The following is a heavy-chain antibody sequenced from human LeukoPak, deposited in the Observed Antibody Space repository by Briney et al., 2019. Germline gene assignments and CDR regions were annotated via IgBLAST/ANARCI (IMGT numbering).Heavy chain of an antibody. CDR1: GFTFSSYA. V-gene: IGHV3-23*01. CDR3: AKDRKVYSSSSDY. D-gene: IGHD6-6*01. Sequence: GGSLRLSCAASGFTFSSYAMSWVRQAPGKGLEWVSAISGSGGSTYYVDSVKGRFTISRDNSKNTLYLQMNSLRAEDTALYYCAKDRKVYSSSSDYWGQGTLVTVSS. CDR2: ISGSGGST. J-gene: IGHJ4*02.